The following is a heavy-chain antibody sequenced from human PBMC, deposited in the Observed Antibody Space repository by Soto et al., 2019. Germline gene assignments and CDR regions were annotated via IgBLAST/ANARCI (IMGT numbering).Heavy chain of an antibody. Sequence: QVQLQESGPGLVKPSGTLSLTCTVSGDSMSSSNWWNWVRQTPGKGLQWIGESHQSGRTNYNPSLKGRVTLSVDKSKNRFSLNLKAVTAADTAVYYCARSEATVLDSWGQGTLVTVSS. V-gene: IGHV4-4*02. J-gene: IGHJ4*02. CDR3: ARSEATVLDS. D-gene: IGHD4-17*01. CDR1: GDSMSSSNW. CDR2: SHQSGRT.